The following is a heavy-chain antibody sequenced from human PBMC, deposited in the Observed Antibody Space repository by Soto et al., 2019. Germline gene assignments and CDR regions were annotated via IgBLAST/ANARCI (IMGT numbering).Heavy chain of an antibody. Sequence: QVQLVQSGAEVKRPGSSVKVACKASGGTFSNYAINWVRQAPGHGLEWMGDIAPMFGKANYAQKFQGRVTITADESTSTAYMEMSGLTSVDTALYYCAREVQVPTPVFAHWGQGTLVNVSS. CDR2: IAPMFGKA. D-gene: IGHD3-10*01. CDR1: GGTFSNYA. CDR3: AREVQVPTPVFAH. J-gene: IGHJ4*02. V-gene: IGHV1-69*01.